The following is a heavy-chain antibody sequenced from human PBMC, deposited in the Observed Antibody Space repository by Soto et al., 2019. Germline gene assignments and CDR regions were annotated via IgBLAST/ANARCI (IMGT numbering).Heavy chain of an antibody. CDR1: GGSISSYY. J-gene: IGHJ4*02. Sequence: SETLSLTCTVSGGSISSYYWSWIRQPPGKGLERIGYIYYSGSTYYNPSLKNRVTISVDTSKIQFSLKLSSVTAADTAVYFCARLEWDYYDSSGPYYFDYWGQGTLVTVSS. D-gene: IGHD3-22*01. V-gene: IGHV4-59*04. CDR3: ARLEWDYYDSSGPYYFDY. CDR2: IYYSGST.